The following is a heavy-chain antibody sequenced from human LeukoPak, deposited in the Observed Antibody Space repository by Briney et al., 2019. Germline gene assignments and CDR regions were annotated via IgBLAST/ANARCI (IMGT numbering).Heavy chain of an antibody. J-gene: IGHJ4*02. V-gene: IGHV6-1*01. Sequence: SQTLSLTFAISGDSVSSNSAAWNWVRQSPSRGLEWLGKTYYRSKWYNDYAVSVKSRITINPDTTKNQFSLRLNSVTPEDSAVYYCTRGPLGTGGPIYYFDYWGQGTLVTVSS. D-gene: IGHD1-1*01. CDR1: GDSVSSNSAA. CDR2: TYYRSKWYN. CDR3: TRGPLGTGGPIYYFDY.